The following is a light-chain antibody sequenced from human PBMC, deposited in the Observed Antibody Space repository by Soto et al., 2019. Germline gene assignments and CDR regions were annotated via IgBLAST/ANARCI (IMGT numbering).Light chain of an antibody. CDR1: QGIRSD. J-gene: IGKJ2*01. Sequence: DIQMTQSPSSLSASVGDRVTITCRASQGIRSDLGWFQQKPGKAPTRLIFGASTLQSWVPSRFSGSWSETDFTLTISGLQPEDFATYYCRQVNSFPYTFGQGTKLEI. CDR2: GAS. CDR3: RQVNSFPYT. V-gene: IGKV1-17*01.